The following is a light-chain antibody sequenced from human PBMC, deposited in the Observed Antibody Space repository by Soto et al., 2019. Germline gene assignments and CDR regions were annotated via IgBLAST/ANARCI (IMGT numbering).Light chain of an antibody. Sequence: QSVLTQPASVSGSPGQSITISCTGTSSDVGSYNLVSWYQQHPDKAPKLMIYEVSKRPSGVSNRFSGSKSGNTASLTISGLQAEDEADYYCCSYAGSSIHVVFGGGTKLTVL. V-gene: IGLV2-23*02. J-gene: IGLJ2*01. CDR2: EVS. CDR1: SSDVGSYNL. CDR3: CSYAGSSIHVV.